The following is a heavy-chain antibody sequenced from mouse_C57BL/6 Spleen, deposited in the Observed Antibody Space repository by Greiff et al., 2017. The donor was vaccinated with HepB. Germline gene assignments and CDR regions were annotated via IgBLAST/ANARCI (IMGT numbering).Heavy chain of an antibody. CDR2: ISSGGSYT. CDR3: ARNSDGDY. CDR1: GFTFSSYG. J-gene: IGHJ2*01. V-gene: IGHV5-6*01. Sequence: EVKVVESGGDLVKPGGSLKLSCAASGFTFSSYGMSWVRQTPDKRLEWVATISSGGSYTYYPDSVKGRFTISRDNAKNTLYLQMSSLKSEDTAMYYCARNSDGDYWGQGTTLTVSS.